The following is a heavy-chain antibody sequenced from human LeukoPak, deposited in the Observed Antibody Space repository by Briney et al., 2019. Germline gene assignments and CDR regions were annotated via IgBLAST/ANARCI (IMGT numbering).Heavy chain of an antibody. CDR3: ASGVTMVRGVIAPFPY. CDR1: GGSISSYY. V-gene: IGHV4-59*08. J-gene: IGHJ4*02. Sequence: SETLSLTCTVSGGSISSYYWSWIRQPPGKGLEWIGYIYYSGSTNYNPSLKSRVTISVDTSKNQFSLKLSSVTAADTAVYYCASGVTMVRGVIAPFPYWGQGTLVTVSS. CDR2: IYYSGST. D-gene: IGHD3-10*01.